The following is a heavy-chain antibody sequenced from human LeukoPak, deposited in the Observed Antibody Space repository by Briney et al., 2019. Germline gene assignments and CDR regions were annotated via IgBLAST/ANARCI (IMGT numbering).Heavy chain of an antibody. Sequence: PSQTLSLTCTVSGHSIGSGYYWGWIRQPPGKGLEWIGSLNQSGRTYYHPTLKSRVTISVDTSTNQFSLKLSSVTAADTAVYYCARDEVYSNLFPFVYYVDVWGKRTT. CDR1: GHSIGSGYY. D-gene: IGHD4-11*01. V-gene: IGHV4-38-2*02. CDR3: ARDEVYSNLFPFVYYVDV. CDR2: LNQSGRT. J-gene: IGHJ6*03.